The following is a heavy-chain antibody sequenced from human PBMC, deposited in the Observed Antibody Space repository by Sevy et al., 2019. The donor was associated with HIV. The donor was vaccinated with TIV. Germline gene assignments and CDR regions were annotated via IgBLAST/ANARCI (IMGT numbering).Heavy chain of an antibody. V-gene: IGHV3-21*01. Sequence: GGSLRLSCAASGFTFSNYGMNWVRQAPGKGLEWVSSISTSSSYIYYADSVKGRFTISRDNTKNSLYMQMSSLRAEDTAVYYCAGGAHCSGGSCYFYPMMFYFDYGGQGTLVTVSS. CDR3: AGGAHCSGGSCYFYPMMFYFDY. J-gene: IGHJ4*02. CDR1: GFTFSNYG. D-gene: IGHD2-15*01. CDR2: ISTSSSYI.